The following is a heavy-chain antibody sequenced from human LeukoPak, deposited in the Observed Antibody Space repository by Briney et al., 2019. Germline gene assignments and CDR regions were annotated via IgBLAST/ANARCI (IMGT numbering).Heavy chain of an antibody. CDR1: GGSISSSNW. J-gene: IGHJ4*02. D-gene: IGHD1-26*01. V-gene: IGHV4-4*02. Sequence: SETLSLTCAVSGGSISSSNWWSWVRQPPGKGLEWIGEISHRGATNYNPSLKSRVTMSVDTSKNQFSLKVTSVTAADTAVYYCATGKGLSVGGTIYFDFWGLGALVTVSP. CDR2: ISHRGAT. CDR3: ATGKGLSVGGTIYFDF.